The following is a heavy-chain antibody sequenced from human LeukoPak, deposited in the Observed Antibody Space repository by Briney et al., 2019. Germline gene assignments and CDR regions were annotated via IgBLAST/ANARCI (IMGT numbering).Heavy chain of an antibody. CDR1: GYSISSGYY. D-gene: IGHD2-15*01. V-gene: IGHV4-38-2*02. Sequence: SETLSLTCTVSGYSISSGYYWGWIRQPPGKGLEWIGSIYHSGSTYYNPSLKSRVTISVDTSKNQFSLKLSSVTAADTAVYYCARGGSFLTTGFDPWGQGTLVTVSS. J-gene: IGHJ5*02. CDR3: ARGGSFLTTGFDP. CDR2: IYHSGST.